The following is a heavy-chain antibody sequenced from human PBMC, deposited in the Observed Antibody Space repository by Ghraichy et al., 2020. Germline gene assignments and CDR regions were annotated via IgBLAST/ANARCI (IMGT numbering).Heavy chain of an antibody. D-gene: IGHD2-15*01. CDR1: GGTFSSYA. Sequence: SVKVSCKASGGTFSSYAISWVRQAPGQGLEWMGGIIPIFGTANYAQKFQGRVTITADESTSTAYMELSSLRSEDTAVYYCARNKVVAAATFDYWGQGTLVTVSS. CDR3: ARNKVVAAATFDY. V-gene: IGHV1-69*13. J-gene: IGHJ4*02. CDR2: IIPIFGTA.